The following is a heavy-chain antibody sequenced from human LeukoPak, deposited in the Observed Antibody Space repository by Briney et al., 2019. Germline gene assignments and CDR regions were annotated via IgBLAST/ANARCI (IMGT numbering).Heavy chain of an antibody. CDR2: INPNSGGT. J-gene: IGHJ6*02. CDR3: ARVGVGYYYYGMDV. V-gene: IGHV1-2*02. D-gene: IGHD2-15*01. CDR1: GYTFTGYY. Sequence: ASVKDSCKASGYTFTGYYMHWVRQAPGQGLEWMGWINPNSGGTNYAQKLQGRVTMTTDTSTSTAYMELRSLRSDDTAVYYCARVGVGYYYYGMDVWGQGTTVTVSS.